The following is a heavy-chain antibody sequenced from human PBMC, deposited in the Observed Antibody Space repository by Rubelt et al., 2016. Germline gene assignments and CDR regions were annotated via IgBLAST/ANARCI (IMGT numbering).Heavy chain of an antibody. CDR3: ARVYSSGWPDY. V-gene: IGHV3-74*01. D-gene: IGHD6-19*01. J-gene: IGHJ4*02. CDR2: IDSDGRRT. Sequence: GKGLVWVSLIDSDGRRTSYADSVKGRFTISRDNAKNTLYLQMNSLRAEYTAVYYWARVYSSGWPDYWGQGTLVTVSS.